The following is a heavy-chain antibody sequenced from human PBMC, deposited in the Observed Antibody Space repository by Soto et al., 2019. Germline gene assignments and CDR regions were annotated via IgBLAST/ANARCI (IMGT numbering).Heavy chain of an antibody. J-gene: IGHJ4*02. CDR2: IHYSGST. Sequence: SETLSLTCTVSGGSISSYYWSWIRQPPGKGLEWIGYIHYSGSTNYNPSLKSRVTISVDTSKNQFSLKLSSVTAADTAVYYCARDVGYCSSTSCEDYWGQGTLVTVS. CDR3: ARDVGYCSSTSCEDY. V-gene: IGHV4-59*01. D-gene: IGHD2-2*01. CDR1: GGSISSYY.